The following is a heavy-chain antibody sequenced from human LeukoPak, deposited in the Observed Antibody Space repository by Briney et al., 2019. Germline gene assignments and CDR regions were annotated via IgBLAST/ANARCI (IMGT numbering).Heavy chain of an antibody. CDR2: INPNSGGT. Sequence: PEASVKVSCKASGYTFTGYYMHWVRQAPGQGLEWMGWINPNSGGTNYAQKFQGRVTMTRDTSISTAYMELSRLRSDDTAVYYCARGVPLSVLVSYYYFMDVWGKGTTVTISS. D-gene: IGHD2/OR15-2a*01. V-gene: IGHV1-2*02. J-gene: IGHJ6*03. CDR1: GYTFTGYY. CDR3: ARGVPLSVLVSYYYFMDV.